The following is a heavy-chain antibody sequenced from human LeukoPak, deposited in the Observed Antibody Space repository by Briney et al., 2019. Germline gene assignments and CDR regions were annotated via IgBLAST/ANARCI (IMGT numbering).Heavy chain of an antibody. D-gene: IGHD2-8*01. Sequence: ASAKVSCKASGYTFSSYGISWVRQAPGQGLEWMGWISVYSGNTNYAQRLQGRVTMTTDTSTSTAYMELRSLRSDDTAVYYCARDANGVLGDYWGQGTLVTVSS. J-gene: IGHJ4*02. V-gene: IGHV1-18*01. CDR2: ISVYSGNT. CDR1: GYTFSSYG. CDR3: ARDANGVLGDY.